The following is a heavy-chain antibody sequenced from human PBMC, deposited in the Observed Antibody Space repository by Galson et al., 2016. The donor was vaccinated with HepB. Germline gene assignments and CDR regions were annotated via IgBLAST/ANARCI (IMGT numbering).Heavy chain of an antibody. D-gene: IGHD2-2*02. J-gene: IGHJ4*02. CDR3: ARGFISAEYLFDY. Sequence: SRVTISVDTSKNQFSLKLNSVTAADTAVYFCARGFISAEYLFDYWGQGTLVTVSS. V-gene: IGHV4-34*01.